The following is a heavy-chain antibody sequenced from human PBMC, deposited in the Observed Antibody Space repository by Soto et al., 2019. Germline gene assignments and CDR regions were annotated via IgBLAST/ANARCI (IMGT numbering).Heavy chain of an antibody. D-gene: IGHD6-13*01. Sequence: QVQLVESGGGVVQPGRSLRLSCAASGFTFSSYGMHWVRQAPGKGLEWVAVISYDGSNKYYADSVKGRFTISRDNSKNTLYLQMNSLRAEDTAVYYCAKDGAAGFDYWGQGTLVTVSS. J-gene: IGHJ4*02. CDR2: ISYDGSNK. CDR1: GFTFSSYG. V-gene: IGHV3-30*18. CDR3: AKDGAAGFDY.